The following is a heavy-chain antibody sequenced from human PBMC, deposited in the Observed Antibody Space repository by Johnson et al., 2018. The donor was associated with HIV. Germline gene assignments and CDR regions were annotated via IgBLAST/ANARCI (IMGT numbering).Heavy chain of an antibody. CDR1: GFSFSKAW. CDR2: IKTKTDGGTT. Sequence: VQLVESGGGLVQPGGSLRLSCAASGFSFSKAWMSWVRQAPGKGLEWVGRIKTKTDGGTTDYTAPVKGRFTISRDDSENMLYLQMNSLKTEDTGVYYFTTVLEFLGLNIGCGFDILGQGTMVTVSS. D-gene: IGHD3-3*02. V-gene: IGHV3-15*01. CDR3: TTVLEFLGLNIGCGFDI. J-gene: IGHJ3*02.